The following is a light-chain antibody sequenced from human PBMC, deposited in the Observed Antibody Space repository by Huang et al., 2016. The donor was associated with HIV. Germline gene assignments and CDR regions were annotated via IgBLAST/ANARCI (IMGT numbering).Light chain of an antibody. CDR3: QQYYSTPYT. CDR1: QSVLYNSNNKNY. Sequence: DIVMTQSPDSLAVSLGERATINCKSSQSVLYNSNNKNYLAWYQQNPGQPPKLLIYWASTRESGVPDRFSGSGSGTDSTLTISSLQAEDVAVYYCQQYYSTPYTFGQGTKLEIK. CDR2: WAS. J-gene: IGKJ2*01. V-gene: IGKV4-1*01.